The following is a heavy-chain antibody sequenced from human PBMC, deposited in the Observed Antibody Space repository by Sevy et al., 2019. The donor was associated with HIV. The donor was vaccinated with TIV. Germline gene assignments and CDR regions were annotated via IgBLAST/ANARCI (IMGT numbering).Heavy chain of an antibody. D-gene: IGHD2-15*01. CDR3: ARERGVAQGGGMDV. CDR2: IYYSGST. V-gene: IGHV4-59*01. CDR1: GGSMSSYY. J-gene: IGHJ6*02. Sequence: SETLSLTCAVSGGSMSSYYWSWIRQPPGKGLEWIGYIYYSGSTNYNPTLNSRVTISVDTSKNQFSRKLSSVTAADTAVYYWARERGVAQGGGMDVWGQGTTVSVS.